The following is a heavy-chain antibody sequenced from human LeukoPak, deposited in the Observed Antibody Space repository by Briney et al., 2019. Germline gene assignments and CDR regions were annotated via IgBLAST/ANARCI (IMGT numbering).Heavy chain of an antibody. CDR2: INYNGDNK. J-gene: IGHJ4*02. CDR3: AKDGHCPGALCPTQIAVAGYNDN. Sequence: PGGSLRLSCAASGFTFSIYTMNWVRQAPGKGPEWVSIINYNGDNKYYADSVQGRFTISRDNSKNTVYLQMNSLRAEDTAIYYCAKDGHCPGALCPTQIAVAGYNDNWGQGTLVTVSS. D-gene: IGHD6-19*01. V-gene: IGHV3-23*01. CDR1: GFTFSIYT.